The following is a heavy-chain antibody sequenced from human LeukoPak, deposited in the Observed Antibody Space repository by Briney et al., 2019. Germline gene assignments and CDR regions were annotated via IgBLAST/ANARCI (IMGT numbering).Heavy chain of an antibody. CDR2: TSSTSSSYI. Sequence: GGSLRLSCEASGFTFNTYSMNWARQAPGKGLEWVSSTSSTSSSYIYYADSVKGRFTISRDNAKNSLYLQMNSLRAEDTAVYYCARDRGGTLMVYTRRKDYYYMDVWGKETTVIVSS. J-gene: IGHJ6*03. D-gene: IGHD2-8*01. CDR1: GFTFNTYS. V-gene: IGHV3-21*01. CDR3: ARDRGGTLMVYTRRKDYYYMDV.